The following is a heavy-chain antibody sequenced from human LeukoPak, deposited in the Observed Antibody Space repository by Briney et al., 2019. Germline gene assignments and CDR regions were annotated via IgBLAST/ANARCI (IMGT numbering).Heavy chain of an antibody. V-gene: IGHV3-33*01. CDR2: IWYDGSNK. CDR1: GFTFSSYG. J-gene: IGHJ4*02. CDR3: ARGGCSSTSCYNYFDY. Sequence: GGSLRLSRAASGFTFSSYGMHWVRQAPGKGLEWVAVIWYDGSNKYYADSVKGRFTISRDNSKNTLYLQMNSLRAEDTAVYYCARGGCSSTSCYNYFDYWGQGTLVTVSS. D-gene: IGHD2-2*02.